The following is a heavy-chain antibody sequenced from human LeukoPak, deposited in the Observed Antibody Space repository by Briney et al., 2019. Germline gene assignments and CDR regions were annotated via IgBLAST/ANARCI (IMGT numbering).Heavy chain of an antibody. V-gene: IGHV3-30-3*01. J-gene: IGHJ4*02. Sequence: PGGSLRLSCAASGFTFSSYTMHWVRQAPGKGLEWVAVISSDGSNKYYADSVKGRFTISRDNAKNSLYLQMNSLRTEDTAVYYCARDRLAAAGIRGGGRLDYWGQGTQVTVSS. D-gene: IGHD6-13*01. CDR2: ISSDGSNK. CDR3: ARDRLAAAGIRGGGRLDY. CDR1: GFTFSSYT.